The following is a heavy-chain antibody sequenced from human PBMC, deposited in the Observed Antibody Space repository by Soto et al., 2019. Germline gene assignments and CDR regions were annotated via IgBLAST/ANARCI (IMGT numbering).Heavy chain of an antibody. J-gene: IGHJ4*02. Sequence: ASVKVSCKASGYTFTSYYMHWVRQAPGQGLEWMGIINPSGGSTSYAQRFQGRVTMTRDTSTSTVYMELSSLRSEDTAVYYCARDGDSSGYWADIDYWGQGTLVTVSS. CDR2: INPSGGST. CDR1: GYTFTSYY. D-gene: IGHD3-22*01. CDR3: ARDGDSSGYWADIDY. V-gene: IGHV1-46*01.